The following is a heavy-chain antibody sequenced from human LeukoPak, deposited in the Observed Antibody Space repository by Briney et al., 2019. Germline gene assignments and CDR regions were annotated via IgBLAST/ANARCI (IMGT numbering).Heavy chain of an antibody. CDR2: MSYDGTNK. CDR1: GFTFSSHG. V-gene: IGHV3-30*18. Sequence: PGMSLRLSCAASGFTFSSHGMHWVRQAPGKGLERVALMSYDGTNKVYADSVKGRFTISRDNSKNTLYLEMNNLRAEDTAVYYCANRGYCSGGRCYSFHFDYWGQGTLVTVSS. CDR3: ANRGYCSGGRCYSFHFDY. J-gene: IGHJ4*02. D-gene: IGHD2-15*01.